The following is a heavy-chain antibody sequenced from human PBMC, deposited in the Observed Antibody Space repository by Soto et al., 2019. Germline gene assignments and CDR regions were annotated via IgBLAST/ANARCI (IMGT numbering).Heavy chain of an antibody. CDR2: IYYSGST. Sequence: SETLSLTCTVSGGSISSSSYYWGWIRQPPGKGLEWIGSIYYSGSTYYNPSLKSRVTISVDTSKNQFSLKLSSVTAADTAVYYCASPLGIQDDAFDIWGQGTMVTVSS. CDR3: ASPLGIQDDAFDI. CDR1: GGSISSSSYY. V-gene: IGHV4-39*07. D-gene: IGHD7-27*01. J-gene: IGHJ3*02.